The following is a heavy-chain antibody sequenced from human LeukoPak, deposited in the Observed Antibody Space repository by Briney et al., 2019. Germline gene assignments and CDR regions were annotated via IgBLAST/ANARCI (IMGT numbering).Heavy chain of an antibody. CDR3: ARDLGNVGWLIDY. CDR2: IHNSGSP. CDR1: GASITTYC. Sequence: SETLSLTCSGSGASITTYCWSWIRQSAGKGLEWIGRIHNSGSPHYNPSLTGRVTMSLDTSKNQFSLKLTSVTAADTAVYYCARDLGNVGWLIDYWGQGTRVTVSS. D-gene: IGHD6-19*01. J-gene: IGHJ4*02. V-gene: IGHV4-4*07.